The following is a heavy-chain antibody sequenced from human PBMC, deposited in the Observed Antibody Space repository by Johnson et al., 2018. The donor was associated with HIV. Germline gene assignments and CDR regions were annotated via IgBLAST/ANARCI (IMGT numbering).Heavy chain of an antibody. CDR1: GFTVSSNY. CDR3: ARVGGGIQLWSDAFDI. Sequence: VKLVESGGGLIQPGGSLRLSCAASGFTVSSNYMSWVRQAPGKGLELVSVIYSGGSTYYADSVKGRFTISRDNSKNTLYLQMNSLRAEDTAVYYCARVGGGIQLWSDAFDIWGQGTMVTVSS. V-gene: IGHV3-53*01. J-gene: IGHJ3*02. D-gene: IGHD5-18*01. CDR2: IYSGGST.